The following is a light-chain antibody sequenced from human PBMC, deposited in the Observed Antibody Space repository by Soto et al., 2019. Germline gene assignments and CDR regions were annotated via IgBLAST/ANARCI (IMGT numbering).Light chain of an antibody. Sequence: QAVVTQEPSLTVSPGGTVTLTCGSNTGAVTTGHYPYWFQQKPGQAPRTLIYDTNNKHSWTPARLSGSLLGGKAALTLSGAQPEDQADYYCLLSSRGVGVFGGGTKVTVL. J-gene: IGLJ2*01. V-gene: IGLV7-46*01. CDR3: LLSSRGVGV. CDR1: TGAVTTGHY. CDR2: DTN.